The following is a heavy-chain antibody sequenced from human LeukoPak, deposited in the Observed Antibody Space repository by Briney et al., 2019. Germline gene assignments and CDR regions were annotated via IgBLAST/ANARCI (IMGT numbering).Heavy chain of an antibody. CDR1: GYTLTELS. D-gene: IGHD6-13*01. J-gene: IGHJ3*02. V-gene: IGHV1-24*01. Sequence: ASVKVSCKVSGYTLTELSMHWVRQAPGKGLEWMGGFDPEDGETIYAQKFRGRVTMTEDTSTDTAYMELSSLKSEDTAVYYCATSLMSAREQQLVLDAFDIWGQGQWSPSLQ. CDR2: FDPEDGET. CDR3: ATSLMSAREQQLVLDAFDI.